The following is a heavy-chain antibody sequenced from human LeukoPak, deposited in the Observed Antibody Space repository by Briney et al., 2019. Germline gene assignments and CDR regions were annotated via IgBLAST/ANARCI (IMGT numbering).Heavy chain of an antibody. D-gene: IGHD1-26*01. CDR3: ARALPHSGTSLGVDFDY. CDR2: INPNSGAA. V-gene: IGHV1-2*02. Sequence: GASVKVSCKASGYSFTDYYMHWARQAPGQGLEWMGWINPNSGAANSAQKFQGRVTMTRDTSIRAAHMELRRLKSDDTAVYYCARALPHSGTSLGVDFDYWGQRTLVTVSS. J-gene: IGHJ4*02. CDR1: GYSFTDYY.